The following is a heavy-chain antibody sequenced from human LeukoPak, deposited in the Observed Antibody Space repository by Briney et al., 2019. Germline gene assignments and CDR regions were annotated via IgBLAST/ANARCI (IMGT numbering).Heavy chain of an antibody. CDR1: GYTFTSYY. D-gene: IGHD1-26*01. V-gene: IGHV1-46*01. J-gene: IGHJ3*02. Sequence: ASVNVSCKASGYTFTSYYMRWVRQGPGQGLEWVGIISPSGGSTSDAQKFQGRVTMTRDTSTSTVYMELSSLRSKDTAVYYCTRDPLLRREAFDIWGQGTMVTVSS. CDR2: ISPSGGST. CDR3: TRDPLLRREAFDI.